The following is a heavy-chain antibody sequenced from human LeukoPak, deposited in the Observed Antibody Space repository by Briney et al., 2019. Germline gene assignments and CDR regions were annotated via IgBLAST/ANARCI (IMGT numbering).Heavy chain of an antibody. Sequence: ASVKVSCKASGYTFTSYDINWVRQATGQGLEWMGWMNPNSGNTGYAQKFQGRVTMTRNTSISTAYMELGSLRSEDTAVYYCARGPRWLQTPFDYWGQGTLVTVSS. CDR3: ARGPRWLQTPFDY. CDR1: GYTFTSYD. D-gene: IGHD5-12*01. CDR2: MNPNSGNT. J-gene: IGHJ4*02. V-gene: IGHV1-8*01.